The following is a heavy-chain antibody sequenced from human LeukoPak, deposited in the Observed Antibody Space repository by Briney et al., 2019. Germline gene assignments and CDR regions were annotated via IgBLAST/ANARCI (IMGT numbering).Heavy chain of an antibody. Sequence: SETLSLTCSVSGVSISAYYWSWIRQPPGKGLEWIAYISDIGSINYNPSLKSRVTISLDTSKNQFSLKLSSVTAADTAVYYCAGHHPRNTVDFWGQGTLVTVSS. V-gene: IGHV4-59*08. D-gene: IGHD2-8*02. J-gene: IGHJ4*02. CDR1: GVSISAYY. CDR2: ISDIGSI. CDR3: AGHHPRNTVDF.